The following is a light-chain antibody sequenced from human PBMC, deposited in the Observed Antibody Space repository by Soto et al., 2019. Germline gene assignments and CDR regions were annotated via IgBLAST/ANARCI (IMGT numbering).Light chain of an antibody. CDR3: EAGDDSLDGVV. J-gene: IGLJ2*01. CDR2: GNN. Sequence: QSVLTQPPSASETPGQRVTISCSGSSSNIGSNTVNWYQQVPGTTPKLLIYGNNQRPSGVPDRFSGSKSGTSGSLAISGLLGEDGADYYCEAGDDSLDGVVFGGGTKLTDL. V-gene: IGLV1-44*01. CDR1: SSNIGSNT.